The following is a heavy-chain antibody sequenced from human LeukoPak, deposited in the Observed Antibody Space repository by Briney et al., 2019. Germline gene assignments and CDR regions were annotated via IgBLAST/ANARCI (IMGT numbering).Heavy chain of an antibody. CDR2: INYNGNT. Sequence: PSETLSLTCSVSGGSIISSSYYWGWIRQPPGKGLEWIGSINYNGNTYYNASLKSRVTISVDTSKNQFSLKLSSVTAADTAVYYCASPSISSSPYDYWGQGILVTVSS. CDR3: ASPSISSSPYDY. V-gene: IGHV4-39*01. J-gene: IGHJ4*02. CDR1: GGSIISSSYY. D-gene: IGHD6-6*01.